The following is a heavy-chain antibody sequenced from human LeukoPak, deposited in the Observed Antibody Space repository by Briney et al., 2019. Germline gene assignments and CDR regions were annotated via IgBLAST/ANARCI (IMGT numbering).Heavy chain of an antibody. J-gene: IGHJ4*02. CDR1: GGSISSGGYY. CDR2: IYHSGST. D-gene: IGHD6-13*01. V-gene: IGHV4-30-2*01. Sequence: SQTLSLTCTVSGGSISSGGYYWSWIRQPPGKGLEWIGYIYHSGSTYYNPSLKSRVTISVDRSKNQFSLKLSSVTAADTAVYYCASSSTPYYFDYWGQGTLVTVSS. CDR3: ASSSTPYYFDY.